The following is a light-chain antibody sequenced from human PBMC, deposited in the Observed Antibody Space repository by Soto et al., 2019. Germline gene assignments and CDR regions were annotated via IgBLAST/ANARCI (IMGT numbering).Light chain of an antibody. CDR2: DAS. Sequence: TESASAIPASVGGRVTLSCRASESISTNLAWYKQKPGQAPRFVIYDASNRATGIPARFSGSGSGTEFTLTISSLEPEDFEVYYCQQRSNWPITFGQGTRLEI. CDR1: ESISTN. CDR3: QQRSNWPIT. J-gene: IGKJ5*01. V-gene: IGKV3-11*01.